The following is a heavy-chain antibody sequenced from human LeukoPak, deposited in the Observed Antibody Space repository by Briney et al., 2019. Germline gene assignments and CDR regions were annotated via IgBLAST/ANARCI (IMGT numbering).Heavy chain of an antibody. CDR3: AKTGYCSSSGCYVAPYVD. D-gene: IGHD2-2*01. CDR2: ISGSGITT. V-gene: IGHV3-23*01. Sequence: GGSLSLSCAATGFTFSTYAMSWVRQAPAKGLEWVSLISGSGITTYYADSVQGRFTIPRDTSKNTLYLQMNSLRAEDTAVYYCAKTGYCSSSGCYVAPYVDWGQGTRVTVSS. CDR1: GFTFSTYA. J-gene: IGHJ1*01.